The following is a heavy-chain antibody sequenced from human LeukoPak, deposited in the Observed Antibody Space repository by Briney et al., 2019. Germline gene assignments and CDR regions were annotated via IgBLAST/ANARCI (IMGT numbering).Heavy chain of an antibody. D-gene: IGHD2-2*01. CDR2: IIPIFGTP. J-gene: IGHJ4*02. Sequence: GASVKVSCKASGGTFSTYTINWVRQAPGQGLEWMGRIIPIFGTPNYAQKFQGRVTITTDESTTTAYMELSSLRPEDTAVYYCARSSPPAYQLLDDYWGQGTLVTVSS. CDR3: ARSSPPAYQLLDDY. V-gene: IGHV1-69*05. CDR1: GGTFSTYT.